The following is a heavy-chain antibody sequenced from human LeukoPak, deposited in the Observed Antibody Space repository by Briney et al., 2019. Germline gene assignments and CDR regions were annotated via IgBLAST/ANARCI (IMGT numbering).Heavy chain of an antibody. CDR2: IYSGGST. Sequence: GESLKISCAASGFTVSSNYMSWVRQAPGKGLEWVSVIYSGGSTYYADSVKGRFTISRDNSKNTLYLQMNSLRAEDTAVYYCAREVAVAAHFDYWGQGTLVTVSS. CDR3: AREVAVAAHFDY. CDR1: GFTVSSNY. D-gene: IGHD6-19*01. J-gene: IGHJ4*02. V-gene: IGHV3-53*01.